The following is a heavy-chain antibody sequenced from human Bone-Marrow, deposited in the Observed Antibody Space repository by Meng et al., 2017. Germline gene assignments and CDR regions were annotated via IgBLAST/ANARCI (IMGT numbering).Heavy chain of an antibody. Sequence: LQQSGLGMEQPADTLSLTCTVSSGSINSYFWSWIRQPPGKGPEWIGYISYSGSTNYNPSLKSRVTISVDTSKNQFSLKLSSVTAADTAVYYCARAIATRPDVFDYWGQGTLVTVFS. D-gene: IGHD6-6*01. CDR1: SGSINSYF. CDR2: ISYSGST. CDR3: ARAIATRPDVFDY. J-gene: IGHJ4*02. V-gene: IGHV4-59*07.